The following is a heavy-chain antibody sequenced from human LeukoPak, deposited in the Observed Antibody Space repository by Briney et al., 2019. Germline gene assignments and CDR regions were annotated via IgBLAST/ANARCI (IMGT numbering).Heavy chain of an antibody. CDR1: GFAFNSFA. J-gene: IGHJ4*02. V-gene: IGHV3-23*01. Sequence: SGGSLRLSRAASGFAFNSFAMNWVRQAPGKGLEWVSSISNSDGSSHYADFVKGRFTISRDNSKNTLHLQMNSLRAEDTAVYYCAKPPIVVVVAATYFDYWGQGTLVTVSS. CDR2: ISNSDGSS. D-gene: IGHD2-15*01. CDR3: AKPPIVVVVAATYFDY.